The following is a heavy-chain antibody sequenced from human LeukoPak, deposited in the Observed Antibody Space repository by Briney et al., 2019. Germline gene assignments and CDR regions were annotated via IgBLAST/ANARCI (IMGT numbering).Heavy chain of an antibody. CDR2: ISSSGSSI. CDR3: ARARDGYNSGAFDI. D-gene: IGHD5-24*01. Sequence: GGSLRLSCAASGFSFSDYYMTWIRQAPGKGLEWISYISSSGSSIYHADSVKGRFTISRDNAKNSLYLQMNSLRAEDTAVYYCARARDGYNSGAFDIWGQGTMVTVSP. J-gene: IGHJ3*02. CDR1: GFSFSDYY. V-gene: IGHV3-11*04.